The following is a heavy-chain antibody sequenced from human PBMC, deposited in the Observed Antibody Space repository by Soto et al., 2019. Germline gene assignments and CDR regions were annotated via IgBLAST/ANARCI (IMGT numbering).Heavy chain of an antibody. CDR1: GYTFTSYA. V-gene: IGHV1-3*01. CDR2: INAGNGNT. J-gene: IGHJ4*02. D-gene: IGHD6-19*01. CDR3: ARDVSIAVAGNGYYFDY. Sequence: ALVKVSCKASGYTFTSYAMHWVRQAPGQRLEWMGWINAGNGNTKYSQKFQGRVTITRDTSASTAYMELSSLRSEDTAVYYCARDVSIAVAGNGYYFDYWGQGTLVTVSS.